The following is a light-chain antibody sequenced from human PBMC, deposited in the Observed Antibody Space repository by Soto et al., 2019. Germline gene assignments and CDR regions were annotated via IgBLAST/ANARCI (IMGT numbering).Light chain of an antibody. V-gene: IGKV1-5*01. CDR2: DVS. CDR3: QQDNYYST. CDR1: QSLSGR. Sequence: DIQMTQSPSTLSSSVGDRVTITCRASQSLSGRLAWYQQRPGQAPKLLIYDVSTFESGVPSRFSGTGTGSGTEFTLSISDLQPDDVATYCQQDNYYSTFGPGTKVEVK. J-gene: IGKJ1*01.